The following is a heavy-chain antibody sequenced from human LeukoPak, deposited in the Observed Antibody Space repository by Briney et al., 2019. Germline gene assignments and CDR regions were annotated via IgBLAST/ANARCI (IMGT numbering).Heavy chain of an antibody. Sequence: GGSLRLSCAASGFPFNAYWMTWVRQAPGKGLEWVANIRQDGDTKYYVDSVKGRFTISRDNSKNTLYLQMNSLRAEDTAVYYCARIYTSGWPFDYWGQGTLVTVSS. CDR1: GFPFNAYW. J-gene: IGHJ4*02. CDR2: IRQDGDTK. D-gene: IGHD6-19*01. V-gene: IGHV3-7*03. CDR3: ARIYTSGWPFDY.